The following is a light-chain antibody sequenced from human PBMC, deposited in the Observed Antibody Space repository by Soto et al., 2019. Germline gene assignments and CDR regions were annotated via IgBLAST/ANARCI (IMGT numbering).Light chain of an antibody. V-gene: IGKV3-15*01. Sequence: EIVMTQSPATLSVSPGERATLSCRASQNVSSNLAWYQQKPGQAPRLLVYGASTRATGIPARFSGSGSGTEFTLTISSLQSEDSAVYYCQEYSAWWTFGQGTKVEIK. CDR2: GAS. J-gene: IGKJ1*01. CDR3: QEYSAWWT. CDR1: QNVSSN.